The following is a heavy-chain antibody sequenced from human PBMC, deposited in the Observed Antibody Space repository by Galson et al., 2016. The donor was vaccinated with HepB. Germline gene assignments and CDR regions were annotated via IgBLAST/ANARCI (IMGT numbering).Heavy chain of an antibody. V-gene: IGHV3-30*18. CDR2: TSFNGNNQ. CDR1: GFTFNAYG. Sequence: SLRLSCAASGFTFNAYGIHWVRQAPGKGLEWVAVTSFNGNNQFYADSVKGRFTISRDNSKNKVYLQMNSLRAKDTAVYYCAKDWGHTFDYWGQGTLVTVSS. J-gene: IGHJ4*02. D-gene: IGHD3-16*01. CDR3: AKDWGHTFDY.